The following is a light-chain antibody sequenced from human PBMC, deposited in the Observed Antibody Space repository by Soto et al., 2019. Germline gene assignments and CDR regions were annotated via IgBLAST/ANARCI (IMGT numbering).Light chain of an antibody. CDR1: QSVSSY. Sequence: EIVLTQSPATLSLSPGERATLSCRASQSVSSYLAWYQQKPGQAPRLLIYDASNRATGIPARFSGSGSGTDFTLTISSLEPEDFAVIYCQQRSNWPRITFGGGTKVEIK. V-gene: IGKV3-11*01. J-gene: IGKJ4*01. CDR2: DAS. CDR3: QQRSNWPRIT.